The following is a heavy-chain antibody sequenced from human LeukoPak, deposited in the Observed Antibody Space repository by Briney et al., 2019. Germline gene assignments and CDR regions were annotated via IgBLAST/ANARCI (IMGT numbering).Heavy chain of an antibody. D-gene: IGHD3-22*01. CDR2: ISGSGGST. CDR3: AKSKAAWSYYDSSGYSP. V-gene: IGHV3-23*01. J-gene: IGHJ5*02. Sequence: GGSLRLSCAVSGFTFSSYAMGWVRQAPGKGLEWVSAISGSGGSTYYADSVKGRFTISRDNSKNTLYLQMNSLRAEDTAVYYCAKSKAAWSYYDSSGYSPWGQGTLVTVSS. CDR1: GFTFSSYA.